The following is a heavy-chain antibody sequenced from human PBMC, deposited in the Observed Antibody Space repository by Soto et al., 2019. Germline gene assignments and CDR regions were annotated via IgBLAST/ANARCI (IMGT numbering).Heavy chain of an antibody. J-gene: IGHJ4*02. CDR1: GYTFTSYD. D-gene: IGHD2-15*01. CDR2: MNPNSGNT. Sequence: ASVKVSCKASGYTFTSYDINWVRQATGQGLEWMGWMNPNSGNTGYAQKFQGRVTMTRNTSISTAYMELSSLRSEDTAVYYCARSVGYCSGGSCGLDYWGQGTLVTVSS. V-gene: IGHV1-8*01. CDR3: ARSVGYCSGGSCGLDY.